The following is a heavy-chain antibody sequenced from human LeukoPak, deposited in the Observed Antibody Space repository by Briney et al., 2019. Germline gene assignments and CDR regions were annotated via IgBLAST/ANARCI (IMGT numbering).Heavy chain of an antibody. V-gene: IGHV3-30*02. J-gene: IGHJ4*02. CDR1: GFTFRNYG. CDR2: IQSDESNK. D-gene: IGHD6-19*01. Sequence: GGALRLSCSASGFTFRNYGMHWVRQAPGKGLEWVSFIQSDESNKYYSDSVKGRFTISRDNSKNMLYLQMSSPRPEDTAVYYCAKALTSGWFFDYWGQGTLVTVSS. CDR3: AKALTSGWFFDY.